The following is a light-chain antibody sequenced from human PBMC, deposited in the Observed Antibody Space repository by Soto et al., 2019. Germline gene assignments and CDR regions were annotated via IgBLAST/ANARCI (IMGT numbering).Light chain of an antibody. CDR3: NSYTSSSTYV. J-gene: IGLJ1*01. CDR1: TSDVGRYNY. CDR2: VVS. V-gene: IGLV2-14*01. Sequence: QSVLTQLASVSGSPGQSITISCTGTTSDVGRYNYVSWYQQHPGKAPKLIIYVVSNRPSGVSNRFSGTKSGNTAALTISGLQAEDKADYYGNSYTSSSTYVFGTRTKLTV.